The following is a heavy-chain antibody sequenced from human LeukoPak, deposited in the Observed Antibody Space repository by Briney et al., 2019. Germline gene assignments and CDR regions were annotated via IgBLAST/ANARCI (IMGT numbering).Heavy chain of an antibody. V-gene: IGHV1-69*08. CDR1: GGTFSRFT. CDR3: ARALPHRRLMDTTMEQHWFDP. Sequence: SVKVSCKASGGTFSRFTFNWVRQAPGQGLEWMGMIIPIFTTTNYAQNFQGRVTITADKTTSTVYMELSSLKSDDTAVYYCARALPHRRLMDTTMEQHWFDPWGQGTLVTVSS. CDR2: IIPIFTTT. D-gene: IGHD5-18*01. J-gene: IGHJ5*02.